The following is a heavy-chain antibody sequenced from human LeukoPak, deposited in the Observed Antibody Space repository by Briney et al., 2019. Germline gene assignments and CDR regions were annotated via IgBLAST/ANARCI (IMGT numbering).Heavy chain of an antibody. V-gene: IGHV3-33*01. CDR1: GFTFGGYG. D-gene: IGHD1-14*01. J-gene: IGHJ4*02. Sequence: GGSLRLSCAGSGFTFGGYGIHWFRQTPGKGLEWVAVIAYDGSRAFYADSVKGRFTISRDNSKNTMSVQMDDLRAEDTAVYYCTRYNNDHFDYWGQGTLVTVSS. CDR3: TRYNNDHFDY. CDR2: IAYDGSRA.